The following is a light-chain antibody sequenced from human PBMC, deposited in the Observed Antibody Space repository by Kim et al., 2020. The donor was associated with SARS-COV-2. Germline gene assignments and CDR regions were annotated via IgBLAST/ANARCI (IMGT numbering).Light chain of an antibody. Sequence: GQSITISCSGTSNDIGTYDYVSWFQQLPGKAPKLLTFDVTRRPSGISNRFSGSKSGNTASLTISGLQTEDEADYYCSSFTASSTFVFGTGTKVTVL. J-gene: IGLJ1*01. CDR3: SSFTASSTFV. CDR2: DVT. V-gene: IGLV2-14*04. CDR1: SNDIGTYDY.